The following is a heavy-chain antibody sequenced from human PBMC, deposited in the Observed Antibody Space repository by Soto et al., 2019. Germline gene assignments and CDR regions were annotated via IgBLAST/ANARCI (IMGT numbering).Heavy chain of an antibody. CDR2: IYHSGST. Sequence: SETLSVTCAVSGGSIGSGGYSWSWIRQPPGKGLEWIGYIYHSGSTYYSPSLKSRVTISVDRSRNQFSLKPSSVTAADTAVYYCARTMITFGGVIVLNAPPWFDPWGQGTLVTVPS. CDR1: GGSIGSGGYS. CDR3: ARTMITFGGVIVLNAPPWFDP. J-gene: IGHJ5*02. D-gene: IGHD3-16*02. V-gene: IGHV4-30-2*01.